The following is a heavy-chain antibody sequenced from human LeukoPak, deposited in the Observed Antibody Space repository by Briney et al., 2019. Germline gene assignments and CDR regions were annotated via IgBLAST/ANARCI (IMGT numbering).Heavy chain of an antibody. CDR3: AGTMVRGVIMRIDY. CDR2: ISGSGGST. CDR1: GFTFSSYA. J-gene: IGHJ4*02. D-gene: IGHD3-10*01. V-gene: IGHV3-23*01. Sequence: PGGSLRLSCAASGFTFSSYAMSWVRQAPGKGLEWVSAISGSGGSTYYADSVKGRFTISRGNSKNTLYLQMNSLRAEDTAVYYCAGTMVRGVIMRIDYWGQGTLVTVSS.